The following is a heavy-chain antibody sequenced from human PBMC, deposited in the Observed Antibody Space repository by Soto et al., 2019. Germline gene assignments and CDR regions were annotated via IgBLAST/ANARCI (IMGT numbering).Heavy chain of an antibody. J-gene: IGHJ2*01. Sequence: SETLSLTCTVSGGSIGSYFWGWVRQPPGKGLEWIGHIHYSWSTYSKSSLKSRVTISIDTSKNQFSLKLSSVTAADTAVYYCARDHSGYSWDWYFDIWGRGTLVTVSS. V-gene: IGHV4-59*01. CDR1: GGSIGSYF. D-gene: IGHD5-12*01. CDR3: ARDHSGYSWDWYFDI. CDR2: IHYSWST.